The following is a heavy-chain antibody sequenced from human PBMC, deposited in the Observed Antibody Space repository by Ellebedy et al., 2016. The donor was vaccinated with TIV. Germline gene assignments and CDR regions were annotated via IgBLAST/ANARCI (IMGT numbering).Heavy chain of an antibody. D-gene: IGHD6-19*01. CDR3: AKELKEGSSDY. CDR2: FWYDGINK. J-gene: IGHJ4*02. V-gene: IGHV3-33*06. Sequence: PGGSLRLSCAASGFTFSSYAMHWVRQAPGQGLEWVSVFWYDGINKYYADSVKGRFTISRDNSKNTLFLQMNSLRVEDTAVYYCAKELKEGSSDYWGQGTLVTVSS. CDR1: GFTFSSYA.